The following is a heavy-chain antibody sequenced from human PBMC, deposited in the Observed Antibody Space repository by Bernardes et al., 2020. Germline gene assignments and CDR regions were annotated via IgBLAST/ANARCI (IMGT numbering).Heavy chain of an antibody. D-gene: IGHD3-22*01. V-gene: IGHV3-21*04. J-gene: IGHJ6*02. CDR3: AKDRPDYYDSSGYYFFYYYYYGMDV. Sequence: GGSLRLSCAASGFTFSSYSMSWVRQAPGKGLEWVSSISFGTTYIYYTDSVKGRFTISRDNAKNSLYLQMNSLRAEDTAVYYCAKDRPDYYDSSGYYFFYYYYYGMDVWGQGTTVTVSS. CDR1: GFTFSSYS. CDR2: ISFGTTYI.